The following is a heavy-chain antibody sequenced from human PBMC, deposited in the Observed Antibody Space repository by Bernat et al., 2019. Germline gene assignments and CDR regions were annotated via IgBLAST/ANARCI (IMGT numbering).Heavy chain of an antibody. CDR2: ISYDGSNK. V-gene: IGHV3-30*18. CDR3: ANGVVATGGFDY. CDR1: GFTFSSYG. J-gene: IGHJ4*02. D-gene: IGHD5-12*01. Sequence: VQLVESGGGVVQPGRSLRLSCAASGFTFSSYGMHWVRQAPGKGLEWVAVISYDGSNKYYADSVKGRFTISRDNSKNTLYLQMNSLRAEDTAVYYCANGVVATGGFDYWGQGTLVTVSS.